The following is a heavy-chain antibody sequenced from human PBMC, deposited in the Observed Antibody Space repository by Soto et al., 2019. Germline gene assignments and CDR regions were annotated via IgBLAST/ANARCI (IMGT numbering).Heavy chain of an antibody. Sequence: GESLKISCKGSGYSFTNYWIGWVGQMPGKGLEWMGIIYPGDSDTRYSPSFQGQVTISADKSISTAYLQWSSLKTEDTAVYYCTTRRFLPYRTGTTRAGYFDYWGQGTLVTVSS. V-gene: IGHV5-51*01. D-gene: IGHD1-7*01. CDR2: IYPGDSDT. CDR3: TTRRFLPYRTGTTRAGYFDY. J-gene: IGHJ4*02. CDR1: GYSFTNYW.